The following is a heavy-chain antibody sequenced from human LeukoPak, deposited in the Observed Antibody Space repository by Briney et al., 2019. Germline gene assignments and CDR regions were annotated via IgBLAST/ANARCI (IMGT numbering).Heavy chain of an antibody. V-gene: IGHV1-69*04. CDR3: ARDRRYYDSSGYRYYFDY. J-gene: IGHJ4*02. CDR2: IIPIFGIA. CDR1: GGTFSSYA. D-gene: IGHD3-22*01. Sequence: SVKVSCKASGGTFSSYAISWVRQAPGQGLEWMGRIIPIFGIANYAQKFQGRVTITADKSTSTAYMELSSLRSEDTAVNYCARDRRYYDSSGYRYYFDYWGQGTLVTVSS.